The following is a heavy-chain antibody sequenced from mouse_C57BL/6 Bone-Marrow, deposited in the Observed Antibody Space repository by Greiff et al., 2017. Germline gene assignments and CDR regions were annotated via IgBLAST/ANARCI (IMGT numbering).Heavy chain of an antibody. Sequence: VQLQQSGPELVKPGASVKIPCKASGYTFTDYNMDWVKQSHGKSLEWIGDINPNNGGTIYNQKFKGKATLTVDKSSSTAYLELRSLTSEDTAVYYCARSTVVEGGYFDVWGTGTTVTVSS. CDR3: ARSTVVEGGYFDV. J-gene: IGHJ1*03. CDR2: INPNNGGT. D-gene: IGHD1-1*01. V-gene: IGHV1-18*01. CDR1: GYTFTDYN.